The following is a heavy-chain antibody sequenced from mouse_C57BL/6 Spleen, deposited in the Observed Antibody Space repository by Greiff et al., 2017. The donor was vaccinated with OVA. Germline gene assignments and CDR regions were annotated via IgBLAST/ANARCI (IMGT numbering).Heavy chain of an antibody. Sequence: QVQLQQPGAELVRPGSSVKLSCKASGYTFTSYWMDWVKQRPGQGLEWIGNIYPSDSETHYNQKFKDKATLTVDKSSSTAYMQLSSLTSEDSAVYYCARGDYGNFIRSYWGQGTTLTVSS. CDR3: ARGDYGNFIRSY. CDR2: IYPSDSET. J-gene: IGHJ2*01. CDR1: GYTFTSYW. V-gene: IGHV1-61*01. D-gene: IGHD2-1*01.